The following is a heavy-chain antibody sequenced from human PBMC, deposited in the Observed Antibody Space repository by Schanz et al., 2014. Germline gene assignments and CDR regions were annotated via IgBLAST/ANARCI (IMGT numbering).Heavy chain of an antibody. Sequence: QVQLVESGGGLVKPGGSLRLSCAASGFTFSDYYMNWIRQAPGKGLEWVSYISNSGYTIYYADSVKGRFTISRDNAKNSLYLKMNSLRAEDTAVYYWARDPPPYSSSPYYWYYGMDVWGQGTTVTVSS. CDR2: ISNSGYTI. V-gene: IGHV3-11*01. D-gene: IGHD6-6*01. J-gene: IGHJ6*02. CDR1: GFTFSDYY. CDR3: ARDPPPYSSSPYYWYYGMDV.